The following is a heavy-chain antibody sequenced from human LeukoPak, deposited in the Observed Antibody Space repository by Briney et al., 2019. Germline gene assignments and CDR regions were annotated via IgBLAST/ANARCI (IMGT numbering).Heavy chain of an antibody. Sequence: PSETLSLTCTVSGGSISSYYWSWIRQPPGKGLEWIGYIYYSGSTNYNPSLKSRVTISVDTSKNQFSLKLSSVTAADTAVYYCARGIQLWLYGYWGQGTLVTVSS. V-gene: IGHV4-59*08. CDR2: IYYSGST. CDR1: GGSISSYY. D-gene: IGHD5-18*01. J-gene: IGHJ4*02. CDR3: ARGIQLWLYGY.